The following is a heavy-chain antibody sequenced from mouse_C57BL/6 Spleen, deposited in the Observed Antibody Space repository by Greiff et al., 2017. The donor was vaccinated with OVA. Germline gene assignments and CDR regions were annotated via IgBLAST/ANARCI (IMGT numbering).Heavy chain of an antibody. CDR3: AREDWDTFDV. V-gene: IGHV1-61*01. Sequence: VQLQQPGAELVMPGSSVKLSCKASGYTFTSYWMDWVKQRPGQGLEWIGNIYPSDSETHYNQKFKDKATLTVDKSSSTAYMQLSSLTSEDSAVYYCAREDWDTFDVWGTGTTVTVSS. D-gene: IGHD4-1*01. J-gene: IGHJ1*03. CDR1: GYTFTSYW. CDR2: IYPSDSET.